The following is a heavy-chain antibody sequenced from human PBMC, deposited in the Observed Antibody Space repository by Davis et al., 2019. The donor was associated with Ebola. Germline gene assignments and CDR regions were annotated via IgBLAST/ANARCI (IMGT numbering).Heavy chain of an antibody. CDR2: ISAYNVNT. CDR3: ARWISAFDY. CDR1: GYTFTSYG. V-gene: IGHV1-18*01. J-gene: IGHJ4*02. Sequence: ASVKVSCKASGYTFTSYGISWVRQAPGQGLEWMGWISAYNVNTNYAQKLQGRVTMTTDTSASTAYMELSSLRSEDTAVYYCARWISAFDYWGQGTLVTVSS. D-gene: IGHD2-2*03.